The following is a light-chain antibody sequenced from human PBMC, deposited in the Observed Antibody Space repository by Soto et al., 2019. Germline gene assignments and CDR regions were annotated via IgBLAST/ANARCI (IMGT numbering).Light chain of an antibody. V-gene: IGKV3-15*01. CDR1: QTISND. CDR2: GAS. Sequence: EVVMMQSPATVSVSPGEGVTISCRASQTISNDLAWYQQKPGQAPRLLIYGASTRATGVPARFSGGGSGTEFTLTISSLQSEDFAFYYCQQNNKWPPVTFGGGTKVDIK. J-gene: IGKJ4*01. CDR3: QQNNKWPPVT.